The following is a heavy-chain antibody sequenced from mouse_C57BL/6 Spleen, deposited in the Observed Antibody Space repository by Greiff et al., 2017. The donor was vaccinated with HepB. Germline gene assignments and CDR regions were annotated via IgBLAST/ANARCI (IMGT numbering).Heavy chain of an antibody. J-gene: IGHJ4*01. V-gene: IGHV3-6*01. CDR1: GYSITSGYY. CDR2: ISYDGSN. Sequence: ESGPGLVKPSQSLSLTCSVTGYSITSGYYWNWIRQFPGNKLEWMGYISYDGSNNYNPSLKNRISITRDTSKNQFFLKLNSVTTEDTATYYCARGGSSWGYYYAMDYWGQGTSVTVSS. D-gene: IGHD1-1*01. CDR3: ARGGSSWGYYYAMDY.